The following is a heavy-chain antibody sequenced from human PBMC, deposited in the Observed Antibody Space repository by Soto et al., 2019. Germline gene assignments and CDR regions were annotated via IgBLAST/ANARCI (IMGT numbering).Heavy chain of an antibody. CDR1: GYTFTSYG. D-gene: IGHD2-2*01. Sequence: QVPLVQSGAEVKKPGASVKVSCKASGYTFTSYGISWVRQAPGQGLEWMGWISAYNGNTNYAQKLQGRVTMTTDTSTSTAYMELRSLRSDDTAVYYCARVGPGYCSSTSCYRYWYFDLWGRGTLVTVSS. CDR3: ARVGPGYCSSTSCYRYWYFDL. CDR2: ISAYNGNT. J-gene: IGHJ2*01. V-gene: IGHV1-18*01.